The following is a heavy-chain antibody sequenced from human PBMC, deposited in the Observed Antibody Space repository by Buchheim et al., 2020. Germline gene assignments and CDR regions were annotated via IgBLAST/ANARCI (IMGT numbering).Heavy chain of an antibody. CDR3: AHRQDPDSSPGVGFDP. Sequence: QITLKESGPTLVKPTQTLTLTCTFSGFSLSTSGEGVGWIRQPPGKALEWLALIYWDDDKRYSPSLKSRLTIAKETSKNQGVLTMTNTDPVDTATYYCAHRQDPDSSPGVGFDPWGQGTL. CDR2: IYWDDDK. V-gene: IGHV2-5*02. D-gene: IGHD6-13*01. J-gene: IGHJ5*02. CDR1: GFSLSTSGEG.